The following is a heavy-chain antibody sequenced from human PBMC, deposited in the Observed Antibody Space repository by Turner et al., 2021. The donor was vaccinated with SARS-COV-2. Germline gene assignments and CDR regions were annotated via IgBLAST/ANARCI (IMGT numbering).Heavy chain of an antibody. CDR1: GFTFSSYS. V-gene: IGHV3-21*01. CDR3: ARARWDYYDSSGYYPDAFDI. CDR2: ITSSDT. J-gene: IGHJ3*02. D-gene: IGHD3-22*01. Sequence: EVQLVESGGGLVKPGGSLRLSCAASGFTFSSYSMNWVRQAPGKGLEWVSSITSSDTYYADSVKGRFTISRDNAKNSLYLQMNSLRAEDTAVYYCARARWDYYDSSGYYPDAFDIWGQGTMVTVSS.